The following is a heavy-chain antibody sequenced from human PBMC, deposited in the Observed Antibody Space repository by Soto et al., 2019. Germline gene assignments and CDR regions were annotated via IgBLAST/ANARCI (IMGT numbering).Heavy chain of an antibody. Sequence: GGSLRLSCAASGFTFSSYGMHWVRQAPGKGLEWVAVISYDGSNKYYADSVKGRFTISRDNSKNTLYLQMNSLRAEDTAVYYCAKAYYYDSSGPIANRDYWGQGTLVTVSS. CDR1: GFTFSSYG. J-gene: IGHJ4*02. D-gene: IGHD3-22*01. CDR2: ISYDGSNK. CDR3: AKAYYYDSSGPIANRDY. V-gene: IGHV3-30*18.